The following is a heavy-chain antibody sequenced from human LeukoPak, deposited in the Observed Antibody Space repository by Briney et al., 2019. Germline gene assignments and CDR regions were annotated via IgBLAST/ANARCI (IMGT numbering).Heavy chain of an antibody. Sequence: GGSLRLSCAASAFIFSYHDMHWLRQATGKGLEFVSSIGAAGAHTFYADSVKGRFTISRDNFQSTMYLQMDGLRPEDSAVHYVVRELGGTKAGAFSICGQGKLVTVSS. V-gene: IGHV3-64*02. CDR1: AFIFSYHD. CDR2: IGAAGAHT. J-gene: IGHJ3*02. D-gene: IGHD1-14*01. CDR3: VRELGGTKAGAFSI.